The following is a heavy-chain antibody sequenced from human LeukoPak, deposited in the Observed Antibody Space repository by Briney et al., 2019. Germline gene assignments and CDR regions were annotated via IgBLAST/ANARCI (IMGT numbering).Heavy chain of an antibody. D-gene: IGHD3-16*01. CDR3: ASSSKGWGSSIDY. CDR1: GGSISSGRHY. J-gene: IGHJ4*02. V-gene: IGHV4-39*01. Sequence: KPSETLSLTCTVSGGSISSGRHYWGWIRQPPGKGLEWIGSISYTGSTYYNPSLKSRVTIIVDTSKNQFSLKLTSVTAADTAVYYCASSSKGWGSSIDYWGQGTLVTVSS. CDR2: ISYTGST.